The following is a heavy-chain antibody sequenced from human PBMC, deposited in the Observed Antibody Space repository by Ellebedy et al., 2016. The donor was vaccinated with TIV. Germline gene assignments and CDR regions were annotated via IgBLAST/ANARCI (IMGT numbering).Heavy chain of an antibody. CDR1: GGSISSYY. D-gene: IGHD2-2*01. CDR2: IYYSGST. CDR3: ARHKMPDAFDI. J-gene: IGHJ3*02. V-gene: IGHV4-59*08. Sequence: MPSETLSLTCTVSGGSISSYYWSWIRQPPGKGLEWIGYIYYSGSTNYNPSLKSRVTMSVDTSKNQFSLKLSSVTAADTAVYYCARHKMPDAFDIWGQGTMVTVSS.